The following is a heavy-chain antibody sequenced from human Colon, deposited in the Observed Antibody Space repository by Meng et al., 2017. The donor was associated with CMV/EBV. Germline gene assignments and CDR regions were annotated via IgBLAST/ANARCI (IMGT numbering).Heavy chain of an antibody. V-gene: IGHV1-2*02. CDR1: GYTFIGYY. D-gene: IGHD3-3*01. CDR3: ARGRGRITIFGTLNDLDY. J-gene: IGHJ4*02. CDR2: INPNSGGT. Sequence: ASVKVSCKASGYTFIGYYLHWVRQAPGQGLEWMGWINPNSGGTNYAQKFQGRVTMTRDTSISTAYMELSRLRSDDTAVYYCARGRGRITIFGTLNDLDYWGQGTLVTVSS.